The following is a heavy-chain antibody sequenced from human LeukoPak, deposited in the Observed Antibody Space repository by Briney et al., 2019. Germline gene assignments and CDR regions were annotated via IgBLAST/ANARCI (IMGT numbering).Heavy chain of an antibody. CDR2: INHSGST. V-gene: IGHV4-61*10. D-gene: IGHD2-2*01. CDR1: GGSISSGSYY. CDR3: ARSVASWFDY. Sequence: PSETLSLTCTVSGGSISSGSYYWSWIRQPAGKGLEWIGEINHSGSTNYNPSLKSRVTISVDTSKNQFSLKLSSVTAADTAVYYCARSVASWFDYWGQGTLVTVSS. J-gene: IGHJ4*02.